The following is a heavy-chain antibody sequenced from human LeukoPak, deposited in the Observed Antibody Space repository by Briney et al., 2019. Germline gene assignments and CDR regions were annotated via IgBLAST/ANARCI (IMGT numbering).Heavy chain of an antibody. J-gene: IGHJ4*02. CDR2: ICGGGGST. CDR3: EKDAYNVLLWFGESAYFDY. V-gene: IGHV3-23*01. D-gene: IGHD3-10*01. CDR1: GFTFSSYA. Sequence: GGSLRLSCAASGFTFSSYAMSWVRQAPGKGLEWVSAICGGGGSTYYADSVKGRFTISRDNSKNTLYLQMNSLRAESTAVYYCEKDAYNVLLWFGESAYFDYWGQGTLVTVSS.